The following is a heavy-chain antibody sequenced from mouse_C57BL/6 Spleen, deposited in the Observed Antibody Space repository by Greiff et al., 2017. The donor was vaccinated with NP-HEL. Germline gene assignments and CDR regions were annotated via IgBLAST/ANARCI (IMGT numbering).Heavy chain of an antibody. CDR2: INPNNGGT. V-gene: IGHV1-18*01. Sequence: EVQLQQSGPELVKPGASVKIPCKASGYTFTDYNMDWVKQSHGKSLEWIGDINPNNGGTIYNQKFKGKATLTVDKSSSTAYMELRSLTSEDTAVYYCARGGYLLRSPSWFAYWGQGTLVTVSA. CDR3: ARGGYLLRSPSWFAY. CDR1: GYTFTDYN. J-gene: IGHJ3*01. D-gene: IGHD1-1*01.